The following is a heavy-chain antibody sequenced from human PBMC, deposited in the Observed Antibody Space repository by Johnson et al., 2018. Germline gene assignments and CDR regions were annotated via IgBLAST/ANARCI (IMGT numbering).Heavy chain of an antibody. V-gene: IGHV3-48*01. D-gene: IGHD2-2*01. J-gene: IGHJ6*03. Sequence: VQLQESGGGLVKPGGSLRLSCAASGFTFSNAWMNWVRQAPGKGLEWVSYISSSSGTIYYADSVKGRFTIPRDNAKNSLYLQMNSLRAEDTAVYYCAREGGSTSPQYYYYYYMDVWGKGTTVTVSS. CDR1: GFTFSNAW. CDR2: ISSSSGTI. CDR3: AREGGSTSPQYYYYYYMDV.